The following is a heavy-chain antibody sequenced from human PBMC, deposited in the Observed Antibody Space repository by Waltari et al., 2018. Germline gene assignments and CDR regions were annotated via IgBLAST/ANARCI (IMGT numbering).Heavy chain of an antibody. Sequence: QVQLQESGPGLVKPSETLSLTCTVSAYSISSGYYWGWIRQPPGKGLEWIGSIYHSGSTYYNPSLKSRVTISVDASKNQFSLKLTSVTAADTAVHYCASGVSNYWGQGTLVTVSS. CDR2: IYHSGST. CDR1: AYSISSGYY. J-gene: IGHJ4*02. CDR3: ASGVSNY. D-gene: IGHD3-10*01. V-gene: IGHV4-38-2*02.